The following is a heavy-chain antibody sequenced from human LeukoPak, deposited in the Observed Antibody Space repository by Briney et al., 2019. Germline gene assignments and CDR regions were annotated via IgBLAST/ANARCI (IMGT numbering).Heavy chain of an antibody. V-gene: IGHV3-9*01. D-gene: IGHD2-21*01. CDR2: ISWNSGSL. J-gene: IGHJ4*02. CDR1: GFSFDDYA. CDR3: AKDAGPVLGESPW. Sequence: PGGSLRLSCAASGFSFDDYAMHWVRQGPGKGLEWVSGISWNSGSLDYTDSVKGRFTISRDNAKNSLYLQMNSLRVEDTALYYCAKDAGPVLGESPWWGQGTLVTVSS.